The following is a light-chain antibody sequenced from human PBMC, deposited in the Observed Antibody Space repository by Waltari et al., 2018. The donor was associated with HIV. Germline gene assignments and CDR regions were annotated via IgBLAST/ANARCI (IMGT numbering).Light chain of an antibody. CDR2: RSY. Sequence: QSVLTQPPSASGTPGQRVTISLSGDSQISGRNFLNWYQQLPGTAPKLLINRSYQRPSGVPDRFSGSKSGSSASLAISGLRSEDEAVYYCAAWDDNLRGVFGGGTKLTVL. J-gene: IGLJ2*01. V-gene: IGLV1-47*01. CDR3: AAWDDNLRGV. CDR1: SQISGRNF.